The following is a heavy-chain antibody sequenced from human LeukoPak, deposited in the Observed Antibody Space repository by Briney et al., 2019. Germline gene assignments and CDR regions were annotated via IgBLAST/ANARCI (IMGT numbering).Heavy chain of an antibody. CDR2: TSYDGSNK. V-gene: IGHV3-30*04. D-gene: IGHD1-26*01. CDR1: GFTFVDYA. CDR3: ARGEYYYGMDV. J-gene: IGHJ6*02. Sequence: PGRSLRLSCAASGFTFVDYAMHWVRQAPGKGLEWVAVTSYDGSNKAYADSVKGRFTISRDNSNNTLFLQMDSLRTDDTAIYYCARGEYYYGMDVWGQGTTVTVSS.